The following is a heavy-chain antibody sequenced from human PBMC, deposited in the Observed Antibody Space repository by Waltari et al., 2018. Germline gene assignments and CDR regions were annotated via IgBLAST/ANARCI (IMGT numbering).Heavy chain of an antibody. Sequence: QVQLQVSGPGLVNPSETLSLSCPFSGGPISSHYWSWIRQPPGKGLEWIGYIYYSWSTNYNPSLKSRVTISVDTSKNQFSLKLSSVTAADTAVYYCARGRGGFDPWGQGTLVTVSS. J-gene: IGHJ5*02. V-gene: IGHV4-59*11. CDR1: GGPISSHY. CDR3: ARGRGGFDP. D-gene: IGHD3-16*01. CDR2: IYYSWST.